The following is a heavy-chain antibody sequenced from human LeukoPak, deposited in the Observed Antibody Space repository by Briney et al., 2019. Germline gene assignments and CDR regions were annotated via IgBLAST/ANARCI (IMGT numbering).Heavy chain of an antibody. J-gene: IGHJ5*02. V-gene: IGHV4-38-2*02. CDR1: GHSIHNSSY. Sequence: PSETLSLTCTLSGHSIHNSSYWGWIRQVPGQGLEWIATVYHIDSTFYNPSLKSRVKISADASKNILALSLTSVTAADTAVYYCARAPGYSSGWSRGNWFDPWGQGTLVTVSS. CDR3: ARAPGYSSGWSRGNWFDP. D-gene: IGHD6-19*01. CDR2: VYHIDST.